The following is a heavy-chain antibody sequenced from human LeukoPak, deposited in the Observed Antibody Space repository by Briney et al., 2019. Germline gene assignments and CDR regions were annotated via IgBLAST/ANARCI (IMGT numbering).Heavy chain of an antibody. CDR2: VYNSGST. J-gene: IGHJ3*02. D-gene: IGHD1-26*01. CDR3: ARDSGGPHSGFEI. CDR1: SGSITSNTY. V-gene: IGHV4-59*01. Sequence: SETLSLTCAVSSGSITSNTYWSWIRQPPGKGLEWIGYVYNSGSTSYNPSLKSRVTISVDTSKNQYSLKMSSVTAADTAVYYCARDSGGPHSGFEIWGQGTMVTASS.